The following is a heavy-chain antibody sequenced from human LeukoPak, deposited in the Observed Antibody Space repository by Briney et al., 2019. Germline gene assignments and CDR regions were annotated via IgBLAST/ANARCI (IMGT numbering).Heavy chain of an antibody. CDR2: INPSGGST. CDR1: GYTFTGYY. V-gene: IGHV1-46*01. D-gene: IGHD4-17*01. J-gene: IGHJ2*01. CDR3: ARDALYGDYYWYFDL. Sequence: ASVKVSCKASGYTFTGYYMHWVRQAPGQGLEWMGIINPSGGSTSYAQKFQGRVTMTRDTSTSTVYMELSSLRSEDTAVYYCARDALYGDYYWYFDLWGRGTLVTVSS.